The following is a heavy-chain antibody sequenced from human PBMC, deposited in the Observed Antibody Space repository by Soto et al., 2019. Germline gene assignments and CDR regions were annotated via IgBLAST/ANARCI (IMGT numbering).Heavy chain of an antibody. D-gene: IGHD3-10*01. CDR2: ISAYNGNT. CDR1: GYTFISYG. J-gene: IGHJ6*02. Sequence: QVQLVQSGAEVKKPGASVKVSCKASGYTFISYGINWVRQAPGQGLEWMGWISAYNGNTNYAQKLQGRVTLTTDTLTXTXSMELGSLRSDDTAVYYCARDMRTVWSTGYYYGMDVWGQGTTVTVSS. CDR3: ARDMRTVWSTGYYYGMDV. V-gene: IGHV1-18*01.